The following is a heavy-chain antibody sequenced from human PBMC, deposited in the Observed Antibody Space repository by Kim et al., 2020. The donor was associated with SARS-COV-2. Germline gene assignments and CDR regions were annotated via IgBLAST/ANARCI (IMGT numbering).Heavy chain of an antibody. D-gene: IGHD3-22*01. CDR3: ARDPPHYYDSSSPGP. CDR1: GFTFSSYS. Sequence: GGSLRLSCAASGFTFSSYSMNWVRQAPGKGLEWVSSISSSSSYIYYADSVKGRFTISRDNAKNSLYLQMNSLRAEDTAVYYCARDPPHYYDSSSPGPWGQGTLVTVSS. J-gene: IGHJ1*01. V-gene: IGHV3-21*01. CDR2: ISSSSSYI.